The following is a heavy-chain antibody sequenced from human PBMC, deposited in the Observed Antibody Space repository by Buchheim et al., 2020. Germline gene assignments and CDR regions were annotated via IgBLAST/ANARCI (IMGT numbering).Heavy chain of an antibody. CDR2: ISSSSSTI. J-gene: IGHJ6*02. CDR3: ARDRSYNGMDV. CDR1: GFTFSSYS. V-gene: IGHV3-48*01. D-gene: IGHD3-10*01. Sequence: EVQLVESGGGLVQPGGSLRLSCAASGFTFSSYSMNWVRQAPGKGLEWVSYISSSSSTIYYADSVKGRFIISRDNAKNSLYVQMNSLRAEDTAVYYCARDRSYNGMDVWGQGTT.